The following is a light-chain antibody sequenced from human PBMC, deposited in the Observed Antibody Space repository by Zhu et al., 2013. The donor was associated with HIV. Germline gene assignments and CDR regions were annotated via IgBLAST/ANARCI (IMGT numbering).Light chain of an antibody. CDR1: QSINSN. Sequence: EIVMTQSPATLSVSPGERATLSCRASQSINSNLAWYQQKPGQAPRLLIYGASTRATGIPARFSGSGSGTEFTLTISSLQSADFXNWPWTFGQGTKVEIK. CDR3: T. CDR2: GAS. V-gene: IGKV3-15*01. J-gene: IGKJ1*01.